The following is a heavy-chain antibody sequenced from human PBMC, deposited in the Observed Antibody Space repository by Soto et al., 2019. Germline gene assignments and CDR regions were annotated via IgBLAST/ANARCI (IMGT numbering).Heavy chain of an antibody. D-gene: IGHD6-13*01. CDR2: INPGGST. CDR3: ASTRPGIFAAAGKKTVSRYFDY. V-gene: IGHV4-34*01. Sequence: SETLSLTCAVYGGSFSGYYWSWIRQPPGKGLEWIGEINPGGSTNYNPSLKSRVTITVDTSKNQFSLTLSSVTAADLAVYYCASTRPGIFAAAGKKTVSRYFDYWGQGALVTVSS. J-gene: IGHJ4*02. CDR1: GGSFSGYY.